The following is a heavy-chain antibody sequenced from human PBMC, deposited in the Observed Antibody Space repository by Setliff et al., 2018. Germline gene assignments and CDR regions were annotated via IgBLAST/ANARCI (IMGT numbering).Heavy chain of an antibody. CDR2: IIPIFGTA. CDR3: ARVKVIVGATPRTYYMDV. D-gene: IGHD1-26*01. J-gene: IGHJ6*03. V-gene: IGHV1-69*06. Sequence: GASVKVSCKASGYTFTSYDINWVRQAPGQGLEWMGRIIPIFGTANYAQKFQGRVTITADKSTSTAYMELSSLRSEDTAVYYCARVKVIVGATPRTYYMDVWGKGTTVTVSS. CDR1: GYTFTSYD.